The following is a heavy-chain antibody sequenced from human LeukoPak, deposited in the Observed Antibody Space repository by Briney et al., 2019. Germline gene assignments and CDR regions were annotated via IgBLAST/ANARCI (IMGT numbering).Heavy chain of an antibody. CDR2: INPNSGGT. CDR3: ARGWELLLIIDY. J-gene: IGHJ4*02. D-gene: IGHD1-26*01. V-gene: IGHV1-2*02. CDR1: GYTFTGYY. Sequence: ASVKVSCKASGYTFTGYYMHWVRQAPGQGLEWMGWINPNSGGTNYAQKFQGGVTMTRDTSISTAYMELSRLRSGDTAVYYCARGWELLLIIDYWGQGTLVTVSS.